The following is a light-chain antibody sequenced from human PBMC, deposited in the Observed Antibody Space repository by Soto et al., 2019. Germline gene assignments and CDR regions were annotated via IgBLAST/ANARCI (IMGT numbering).Light chain of an antibody. V-gene: IGKV3-20*01. CDR1: QSVSSTF. CDR3: QQYGSSPPQYT. CDR2: GTS. J-gene: IGKJ2*01. Sequence: ESVLTQSPGTLSLSPGERATLSCRASQSVSSTFLGWYQQKPGQAPRLLIYGTSNRATGIPDRFSGSRSGTDLTLTISRLEPEDFAVYYCQQYGSSPPQYTFGQGTKVDIK.